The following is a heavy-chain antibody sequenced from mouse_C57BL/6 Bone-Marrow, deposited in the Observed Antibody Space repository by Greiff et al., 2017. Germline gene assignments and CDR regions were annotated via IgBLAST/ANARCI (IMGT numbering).Heavy chain of an antibody. CDR2: IDPENGDT. CDR3: TRWWFPGCAY. J-gene: IGHJ3*01. CDR1: GFNIKDDY. Sequence: EVQVVESGAELVRPGASVKLSCTASGFNIKDDYMHWVKQRPEQGLAWIGWIDPENGDTEYASKFQGQATITADPSSTTAYLQLSSLTSEDTAVYYCTRWWFPGCAYWGQGTLVTVSA. V-gene: IGHV14-4*01. D-gene: IGHD1-1*02.